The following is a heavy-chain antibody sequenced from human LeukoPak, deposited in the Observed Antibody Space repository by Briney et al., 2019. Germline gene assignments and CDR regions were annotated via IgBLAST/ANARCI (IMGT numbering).Heavy chain of an antibody. Sequence: GGSLRLSCAASGFTFSSYGMHWVRQAPGKGLEWVAVIWYDGSNKYYADSVKGRFTISRDNAKNSLYLQMNSLRAEDTAVYYCARDSPAGGIGSYWGQGTLVTVSS. CDR1: GFTFSSYG. V-gene: IGHV3-33*01. D-gene: IGHD2-15*01. J-gene: IGHJ4*02. CDR2: IWYDGSNK. CDR3: ARDSPAGGIGSY.